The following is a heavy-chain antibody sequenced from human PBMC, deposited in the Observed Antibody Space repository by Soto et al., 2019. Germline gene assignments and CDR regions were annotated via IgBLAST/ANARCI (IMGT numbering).Heavy chain of an antibody. J-gene: IGHJ4*02. D-gene: IGHD5-18*01. CDR2: ISGSGGST. CDR1: GYTFSSYA. V-gene: IGHV3-23*01. Sequence: EGELLESGGGLVQPGGSLRLSCAASGYTFSSYAMSWVRQAPGKGLEWVSAISGSGGSTYYADSVKGRFTISRDNSKNTLYMQMNSLRAEDTAVYYCAKSGYSYGRFDYWGQGTLVTVSS. CDR3: AKSGYSYGRFDY.